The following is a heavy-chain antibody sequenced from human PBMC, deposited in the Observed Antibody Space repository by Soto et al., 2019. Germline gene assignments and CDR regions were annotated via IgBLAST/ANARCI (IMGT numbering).Heavy chain of an antibody. CDR2: INHSGST. CDR3: ARGPRGGTIFGVVRDYYYYGMDV. CDR1: GGSFSGHY. Sequence: SETLSLTCAVYGGSFSGHYWSWILQPPGKRQEWIGEINHSGSTNYNPSLKSRVTISVDTSKNQFSLTLSSVSAADTAVYYCARGPRGGTIFGVVRDYYYYGMDVWGQGTTVTVSS. V-gene: IGHV4-34*01. D-gene: IGHD3-3*01. J-gene: IGHJ6*02.